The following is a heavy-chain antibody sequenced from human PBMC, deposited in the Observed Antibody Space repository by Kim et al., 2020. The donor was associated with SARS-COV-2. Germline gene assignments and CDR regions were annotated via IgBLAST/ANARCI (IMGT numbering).Heavy chain of an antibody. CDR2: INHSGST. D-gene: IGHD6-13*01. J-gene: IGHJ6*02. CDR1: GGSFSGYY. Sequence: SETLSLTCAVYGGSFSGYYWSSIRQPPGKGLEWIGEINHSGSTNYNPSLKSRVTISVDTSKNQFSLKLSSVTAADTAVYYCASIPAAVTSMDVWGQGTTVTVSS. CDR3: ASIPAAVTSMDV. V-gene: IGHV4-34*01.